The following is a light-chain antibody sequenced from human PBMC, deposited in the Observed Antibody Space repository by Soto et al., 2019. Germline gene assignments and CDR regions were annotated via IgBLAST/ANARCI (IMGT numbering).Light chain of an antibody. Sequence: EIVLTQSPGPLSLSPGERATLSCRASQSVISTYLAWYQQKPGQAPRLLIYGASSRATGIPDRFSGSGSGTDCTLTISRLEPEDVAVYYCQQYGSSPITLGQGTRLEI. V-gene: IGKV3-20*01. CDR1: QSVISTY. J-gene: IGKJ5*01. CDR3: QQYGSSPIT. CDR2: GAS.